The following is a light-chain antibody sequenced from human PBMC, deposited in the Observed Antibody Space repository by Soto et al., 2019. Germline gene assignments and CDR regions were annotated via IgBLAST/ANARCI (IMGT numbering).Light chain of an antibody. V-gene: IGKV4-1*01. CDR3: QQYSSTLFT. CDR1: QSVLYSSNNKKY. Sequence: DIVLTQSPDSLAVSLGERATINCKSSQSVLYSSNNKKYLAWYQQKPGQPPKLLIYWASTRESGVPDRFSGSGSGTDFTLTISSLQAEDVAVYYCQQYSSTLFTFGPGTKVDVK. J-gene: IGKJ3*01. CDR2: WAS.